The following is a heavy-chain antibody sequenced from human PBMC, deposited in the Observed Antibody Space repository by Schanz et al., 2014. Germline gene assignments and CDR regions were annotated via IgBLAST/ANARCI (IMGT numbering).Heavy chain of an antibody. J-gene: IGHJ4*02. V-gene: IGHV1-18*01. CDR1: GYTFSSYG. Sequence: QVQLVQSGAEVKKPGASVKVSCKASGYTFSSYGITWVRQAPGQGLEWMGWISTSNGNTNYIQKLQGRVTMTTDTSTSTAYMEVSSLRSEDTAVYYCARSGSSNWYFFDYWGQGTLVTVSS. D-gene: IGHD6-13*01. CDR3: ARSGSSNWYFFDY. CDR2: ISTSNGNT.